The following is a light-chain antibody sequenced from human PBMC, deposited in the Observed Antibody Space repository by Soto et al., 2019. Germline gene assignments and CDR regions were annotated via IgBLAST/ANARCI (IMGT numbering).Light chain of an antibody. CDR2: KAS. Sequence: DIQMTQSPSTLSGSVGDRVTITCRASQTISSWLAWYQQKPGKAPKLLIYKASTFKSGVPSRFSGSGSGTEFTLTISSLQPDDFETYYCQHYNSYSEACGQGTKVELK. J-gene: IGKJ1*01. V-gene: IGKV1-5*03. CDR3: QHYNSYSEA. CDR1: QTISSW.